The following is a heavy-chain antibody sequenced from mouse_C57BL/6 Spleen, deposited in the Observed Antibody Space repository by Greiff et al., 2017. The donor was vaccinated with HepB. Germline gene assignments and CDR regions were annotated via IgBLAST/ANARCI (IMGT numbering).Heavy chain of an antibody. Sequence: QVQLQQSGPELVKPGASVKISCKASGYAFSSSWMNWVKQRPGKGLEWIGRIYPGDGDTNYNGKFKGKATLTADKSSSTAYMQLSSLTSEDSAVYFCARDYYSNSLAYWGQGTLVTVSA. D-gene: IGHD2-5*01. J-gene: IGHJ3*01. CDR3: ARDYYSNSLAY. CDR2: IYPGDGDT. CDR1: GYAFSSSW. V-gene: IGHV1-82*01.